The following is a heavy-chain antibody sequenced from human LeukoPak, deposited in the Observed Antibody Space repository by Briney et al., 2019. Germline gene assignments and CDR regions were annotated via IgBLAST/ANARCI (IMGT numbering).Heavy chain of an antibody. Sequence: GGSLRLSCAASGFTFNSYAMSWVRQAPGKGLEWVSAIIGSGGSTYYADSVEGRFTVSRDNSKNTVYLQMNSLRAEDTAIYYCVRHDWFDPWGQGTLVTVSS. J-gene: IGHJ5*02. CDR1: GFTFNSYA. CDR3: VRHDWFDP. CDR2: IIGSGGST. V-gene: IGHV3-23*01.